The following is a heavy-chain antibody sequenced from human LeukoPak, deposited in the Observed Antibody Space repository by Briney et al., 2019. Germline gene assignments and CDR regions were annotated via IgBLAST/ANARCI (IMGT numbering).Heavy chain of an antibody. CDR2: INHSGST. J-gene: IGHJ5*02. CDR1: GGSFSGYY. D-gene: IGHD3-22*01. V-gene: IGHV4-34*01. Sequence: SETLSLTCAVYGGSFSGYYWSWIRQPPGKGLEWIGEINHSGSTNYNPSLKSRVTISVDTSKNQFSLKLSSVTAADTAVYYCARDERHYYDSSGYSNWFDPWGQGTLVTVSS. CDR3: ARDERHYYDSSGYSNWFDP.